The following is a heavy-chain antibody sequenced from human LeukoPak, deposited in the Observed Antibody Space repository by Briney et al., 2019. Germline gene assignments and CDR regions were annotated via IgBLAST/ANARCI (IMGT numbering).Heavy chain of an antibody. J-gene: IGHJ4*02. V-gene: IGHV3-21*01. CDR2: ISSSSSYI. CDR3: ARDFEYSSSSSYYFDY. Sequence: GSLRLSCAASGFTFSSYSMNWVRQAPGKGLEWVSSISSSSSYIYYADSVKGRFTISRDNAKNSLYLQMNSLRAEDTAVYYCARDFEYSSSSSYYFDYWGQGTLVTVSS. CDR1: GFTFSSYS. D-gene: IGHD6-6*01.